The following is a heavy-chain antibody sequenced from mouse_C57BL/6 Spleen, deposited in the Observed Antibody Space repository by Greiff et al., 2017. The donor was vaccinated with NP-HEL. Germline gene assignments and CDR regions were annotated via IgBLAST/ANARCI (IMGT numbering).Heavy chain of an antibody. D-gene: IGHD2-4*01. CDR3: ASRSTMSTSYYVDD. CDR2: ISSGSSTI. V-gene: IGHV5-17*01. J-gene: IGHJ2*01. Sequence: EVQLVESGGGLVKPGGSLKLSCAASGFTFSDYGMHWVRQAPEKGLEWVAYISSGSSTIYYADTVKGRFTIPRDNAKNTLFLQMTRLRSEDTAMYYGASRSTMSTSYYVDDWGQGTTLTVSS. CDR1: GFTFSDYG.